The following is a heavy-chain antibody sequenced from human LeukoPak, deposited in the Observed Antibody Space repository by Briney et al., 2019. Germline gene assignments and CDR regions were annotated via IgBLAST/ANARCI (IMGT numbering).Heavy chain of an antibody. J-gene: IGHJ6*02. CDR1: GGSISRGDYY. D-gene: IGHD2-2*01. Sequence: SQTLSLTCTVSGGSISRGDYYWSWIRQPPGKGLEWIGYIYYSGSIYYNPSLKSRVTISVDTSKNQFSLKLSSVTAADTAVYYCAREGRQPHYYYGMDVWGQGTTVTVSS. CDR2: IYYSGSI. V-gene: IGHV4-30-4*01. CDR3: AREGRQPHYYYGMDV.